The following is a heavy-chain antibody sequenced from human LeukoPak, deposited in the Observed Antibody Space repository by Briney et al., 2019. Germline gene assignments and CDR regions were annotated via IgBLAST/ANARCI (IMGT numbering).Heavy chain of an antibody. CDR2: IKSKTDGGTT. V-gene: IGHV3-15*01. CDR3: TIEGIAVAGDDY. D-gene: IGHD6-19*01. CDR1: GFTFSNAW. Sequence: GGSLRLSCAASGFTFSNAWMSWVRQAPGKGLEWVGRIKSKTDGGTTDYAAPVKGRFTISRDDSKNTLYLQMNSLKTEDTAAYYCTIEGIAVAGDDYWGQGTLVTVSS. J-gene: IGHJ4*02.